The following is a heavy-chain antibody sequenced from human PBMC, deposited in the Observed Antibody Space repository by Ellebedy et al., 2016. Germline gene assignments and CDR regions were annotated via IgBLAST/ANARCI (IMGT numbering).Heavy chain of an antibody. Sequence: GESLKISCAGSGFTFSDHWMTWVRQAPGKGLEWVANIKQDGSEKYYVDSVKGRFTISRDNAKKSLYLHMNNLRADDTAIYYCVRSGVALGITPWDWGQGTLVTVSS. V-gene: IGHV3-7*03. CDR3: VRSGVALGITPWD. CDR1: GFTFSDHW. D-gene: IGHD2-8*02. J-gene: IGHJ4*02. CDR2: IKQDGSEK.